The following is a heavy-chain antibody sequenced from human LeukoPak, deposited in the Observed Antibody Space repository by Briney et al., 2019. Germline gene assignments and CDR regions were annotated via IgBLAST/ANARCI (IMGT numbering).Heavy chain of an antibody. Sequence: SETLSLTCAVSGGSISSSNWWSWVRQPPGKGLEWIGEIYHSGSTNYNPSLKSRVTISVDKSKNQFSLKLTSVTAADTAVYYCARQNFVVVTAIRIFDYWGQGTLVTVSS. D-gene: IGHD2-21*02. V-gene: IGHV4-4*02. CDR1: GGSISSSNW. CDR2: IYHSGST. J-gene: IGHJ4*02. CDR3: ARQNFVVVTAIRIFDY.